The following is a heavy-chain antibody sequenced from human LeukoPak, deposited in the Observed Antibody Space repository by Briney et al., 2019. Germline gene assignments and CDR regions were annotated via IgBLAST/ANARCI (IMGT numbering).Heavy chain of an antibody. CDR3: ATVAVTTPIGYYYYMDV. CDR2: FDPEDGET. Sequence: ASVKVSCKVSGYTLTELSMHWVRPAPGKGLEWMGGFDPEDGETIYAQKFQGRVTMTEDTSTDTAYMELSSLRSEDTAVYYCATVAVTTPIGYYYYMDVWGKGTTVTVSS. V-gene: IGHV1-24*01. D-gene: IGHD4-17*01. CDR1: GYTLTELS. J-gene: IGHJ6*03.